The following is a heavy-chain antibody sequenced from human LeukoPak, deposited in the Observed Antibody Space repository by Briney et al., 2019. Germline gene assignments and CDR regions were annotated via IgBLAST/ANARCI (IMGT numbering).Heavy chain of an antibody. CDR2: MNPNSGNT. V-gene: IGHV1-8*01. CDR1: GYTFTSYD. Sequence: ASVKVSCKASGYTFTSYDINWVRQATGQGLEWMGWMNPNSGNTGYAQKFQGRVTMTRNTSISTAYMELSSLRSEDTAVYYCARGGARYCSGGSCYDYWGQGTLVTVSS. J-gene: IGHJ4*02. D-gene: IGHD2-15*01. CDR3: ARGGARYCSGGSCYDY.